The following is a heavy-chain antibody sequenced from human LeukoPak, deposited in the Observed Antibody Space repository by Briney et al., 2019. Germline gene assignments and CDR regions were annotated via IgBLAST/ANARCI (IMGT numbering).Heavy chain of an antibody. CDR1: GYTFTDYY. D-gene: IGHD3-22*01. V-gene: IGHV1-2*02. J-gene: IGHJ3*02. CDR2: INPNDGDT. CDR3: ARTMEGYYYDSSGYYALDAFDI. Sequence: ASVKVSCKASGYTFTDYYMHWVRQAPGQGFEWMGWINPNDGDTNYAQKFQGRVTMTRDTSISTAYMELSSLRSEDTAVYYCARTMEGYYYDSSGYYALDAFDIWGQGTMVTVSS.